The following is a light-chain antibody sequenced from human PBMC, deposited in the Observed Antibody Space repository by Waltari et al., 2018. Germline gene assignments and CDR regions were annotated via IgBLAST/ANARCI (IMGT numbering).Light chain of an antibody. Sequence: QSALTLPASVSGSPGQSITIQCTGTSTAVGGYNYVSWYQQHPGKDPKLFIFDVSNRPSGVSNRFSGSKSGNTASLTISGLQAEDESDYYCCSFTSRSTWVFGGGTKLTVL. CDR1: STAVGGYNY. J-gene: IGLJ3*02. CDR2: DVS. V-gene: IGLV2-14*01. CDR3: CSFTSRSTWV.